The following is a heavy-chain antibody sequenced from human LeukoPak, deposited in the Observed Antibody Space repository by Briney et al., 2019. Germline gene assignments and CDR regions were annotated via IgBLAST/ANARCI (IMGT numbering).Heavy chain of an antibody. D-gene: IGHD3-3*01. V-gene: IGHV1-2*02. CDR1: GYTFTDCY. Sequence: ASVNVSCKASGYTFTDCYIHWVRQVPGQALEGMGWVDPNSEGTNYAQKFQGRVTMTRDTSISTAYMELSRLRSDDTAVYYCARVRFFYYGMDVWGQGTTVTVSS. CDR3: ARVRFFYYGMDV. CDR2: VDPNSEGT. J-gene: IGHJ6*02.